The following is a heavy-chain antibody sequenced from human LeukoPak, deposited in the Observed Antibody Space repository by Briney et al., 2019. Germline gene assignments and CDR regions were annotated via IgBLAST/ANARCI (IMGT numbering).Heavy chain of an antibody. Sequence: GGSLRLSCAASGITFSSYVMSWVRQAPMKGLEWVSGISVSGAGTYYVDSVKGRFTISRDNSKNTLYLQMNSLRAEDTAVYYCANSLAVAGPFDYWGQGTLVTVSS. J-gene: IGHJ4*02. CDR2: ISVSGAGT. D-gene: IGHD6-19*01. CDR3: ANSLAVAGPFDY. V-gene: IGHV3-23*01. CDR1: GITFSSYV.